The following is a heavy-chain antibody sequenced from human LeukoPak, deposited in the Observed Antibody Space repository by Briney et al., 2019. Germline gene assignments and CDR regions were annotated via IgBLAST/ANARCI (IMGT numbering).Heavy chain of an antibody. CDR3: AKWELYSGFYYIDY. D-gene: IGHD1-26*01. CDR2: IKQDGSEK. Sequence: PGGSLRLSRAASGFTFSSYWMSWVRQAPGKGLEWVANIKQDGSEKYYVDSVKGRFTISRDNAKNSLYLQMNSLRAEDTAVYYCAKWELYSGFYYIDYWGQGTLATVSS. J-gene: IGHJ4*02. V-gene: IGHV3-7*01. CDR1: GFTFSSYW.